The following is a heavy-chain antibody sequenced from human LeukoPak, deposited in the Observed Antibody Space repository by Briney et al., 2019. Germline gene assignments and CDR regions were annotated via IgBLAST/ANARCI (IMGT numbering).Heavy chain of an antibody. CDR1: GYTFTSYG. V-gene: IGHV1-18*01. CDR3: ARVCSSWYQVDWFDA. D-gene: IGHD6-13*01. J-gene: IGHJ5*02. CDR2: ISAYNGNT. Sequence: ASVKVSCKASGYTFTSYGISWVRQAPGQGLEWMGWISAYNGNTNYAQKLQGRVTMTTDTSTSTAYRELRRLRSDDTAVYYCARVCSSWYQVDWFDAWGQGTLVTVSS.